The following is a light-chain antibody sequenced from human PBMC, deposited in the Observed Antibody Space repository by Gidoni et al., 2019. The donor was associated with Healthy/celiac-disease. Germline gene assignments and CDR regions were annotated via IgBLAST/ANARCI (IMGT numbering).Light chain of an antibody. J-gene: IGKJ4*01. CDR2: GAS. Sequence: EIVLTQSPGTLSLSPGERATLSCRASQIVSSSYLAWYQQKPGQAPRRLIYGASSRATGLPDRFSGSGSGTDFTLTISRLEPEDFAVYYCQQYGSSPLTFGGXTKVEIK. CDR1: QIVSSSY. V-gene: IGKV3-20*01. CDR3: QQYGSSPLT.